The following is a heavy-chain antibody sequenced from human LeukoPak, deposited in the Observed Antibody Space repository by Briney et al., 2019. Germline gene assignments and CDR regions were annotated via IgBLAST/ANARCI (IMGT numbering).Heavy chain of an antibody. J-gene: IGHJ5*02. V-gene: IGHV4-39*07. CDR3: ARRGRGETRLLGFGRSASWCDP. D-gene: IGHD3-10*01. CDR2: IYYSGST. CDR1: GGSISSSSYY. Sequence: SETLPLTCTVSGGSISSSSYYWGWIRQPPGKGLEWIGCIYYSGSTNYNPSLKSRVTISVDTSKNQFSLKLSSVTAEDTAVYYCARRGRGETRLLGFGRSASWCDPWGQGTLVTVSS.